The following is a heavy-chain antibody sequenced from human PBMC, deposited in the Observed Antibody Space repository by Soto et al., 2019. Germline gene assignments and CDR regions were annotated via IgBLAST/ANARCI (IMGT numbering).Heavy chain of an antibody. CDR2: MSSDGSKI. CDR1: GFDFTYYA. CDR3: AKDEGVGGTLGLFDY. D-gene: IGHD1-26*01. J-gene: IGHJ4*02. V-gene: IGHV3-30*18. Sequence: QVQLVESGGGAVQPGESLRLSCVASGFDFTYYAMHWVRQAPGKGLESVAGMSSDGSKIHHTDTVKGRFTISRDNSKNTLYLQMNSLRKDDTAVYFCAKDEGVGGTLGLFDYWGQGTLVSVSS.